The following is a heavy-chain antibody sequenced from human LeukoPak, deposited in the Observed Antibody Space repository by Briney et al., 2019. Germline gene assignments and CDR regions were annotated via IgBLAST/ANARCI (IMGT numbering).Heavy chain of an antibody. CDR1: AYGFTDYY. Sequence: ASVKVSCNASAYGFTDYYIHWVRQAPGQGLEWMGRINPNSGGTDYAQKFQDRVTMTRDTSISTAYMELSRLRSDDTAVYYCARSSPTYYFDSSGYYYGDYWGQGTLVIVSS. CDR2: INPNSGGT. CDR3: ARSSPTYYFDSSGYYYGDY. V-gene: IGHV1-2*06. J-gene: IGHJ4*02. D-gene: IGHD3-22*01.